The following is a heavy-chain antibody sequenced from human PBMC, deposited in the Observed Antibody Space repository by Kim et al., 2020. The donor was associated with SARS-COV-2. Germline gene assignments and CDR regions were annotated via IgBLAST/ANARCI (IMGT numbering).Heavy chain of an antibody. D-gene: IGHD2-15*01. J-gene: IGHJ5*02. Sequence: PSLKSRVTISVDTSKNQFSLKLSAVTAADTAVYYCARTPVVAATENWFDPWGQGTLVTVSS. CDR3: ARTPVVAATENWFDP. V-gene: IGHV4-31*02.